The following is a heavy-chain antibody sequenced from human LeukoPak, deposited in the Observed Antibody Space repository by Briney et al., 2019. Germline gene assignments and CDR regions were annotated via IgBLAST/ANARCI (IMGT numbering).Heavy chain of an antibody. D-gene: IGHD3-3*01. CDR3: ARDGGRGFGVVIQFYYYYYMDV. CDR1: GFTFDDYG. V-gene: IGHV3-20*04. J-gene: IGHJ6*03. Sequence: GGSLRLSCAASGFTFDDYGMSWVRQAPGKGLEWVSGINWNGGSTGYADSVKGRFTISRDNAKNSLYLQMNSLRAEDTALYYCARDGGRGFGVVIQFYYYYYMDVWGKGTTVTVSS. CDR2: INWNGGST.